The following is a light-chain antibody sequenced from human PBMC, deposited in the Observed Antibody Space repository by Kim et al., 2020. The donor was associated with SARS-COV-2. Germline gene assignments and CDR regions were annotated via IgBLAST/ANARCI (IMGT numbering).Light chain of an antibody. V-gene: IGKV3-11*01. J-gene: IGKJ5*01. Sequence: GTLAWSTGDRATLSSRASQGVRNYLAWYQQKPGQAPRLLIYEASKRAAGIPARCRGSGAGTDFTLTISRLEPGDSAVYFCQQRGSFGQGTRLEIK. CDR2: EAS. CDR3: QQRGS. CDR1: QGVRNY.